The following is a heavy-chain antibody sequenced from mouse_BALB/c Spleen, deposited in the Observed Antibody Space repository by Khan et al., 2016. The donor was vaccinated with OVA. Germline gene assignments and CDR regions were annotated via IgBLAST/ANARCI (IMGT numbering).Heavy chain of an antibody. D-gene: IGHD2-1*01. CDR1: GYTFTSYY. CDR2: INPNNGGT. V-gene: IGHV1S81*02. Sequence: QVQLQQPGAELVKPGASVRLSCKASGYTFTSYYLYWVKQRPGQGLEWIGDINPNNGGTNFNEKFKSKATLTVDKSSSTAYMRLSSLTSEDSAVYYCTRSGYGTFAYWGQGTLVTVSA. J-gene: IGHJ3*01. CDR3: TRSGYGTFAY.